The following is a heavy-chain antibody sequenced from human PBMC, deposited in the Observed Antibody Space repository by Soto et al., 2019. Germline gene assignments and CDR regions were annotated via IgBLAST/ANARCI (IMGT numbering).Heavy chain of an antibody. J-gene: IGHJ4*02. D-gene: IGHD1-26*01. CDR1: GYDFSTYW. CDR2: IYPGDSDT. CDR3: ARHFVVGAASWFYFGY. V-gene: IGHV5-51*01. Sequence: PGESLKISCKASGYDFSTYWIGWVRQMPGKGPEWMGIIYPGDSDTRYSSSVQGQVTISADRSISTLFLHWSSLKASDTAMYYCARHFVVGAASWFYFGYWGQGTVVTVSS.